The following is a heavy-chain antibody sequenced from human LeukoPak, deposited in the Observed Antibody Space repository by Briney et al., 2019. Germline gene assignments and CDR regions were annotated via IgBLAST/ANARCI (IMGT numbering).Heavy chain of an antibody. CDR3: ARGGGRNFDY. CDR2: IYYSGST. Sequence: SQTLSLTCTVSGGSLSSVGYYWSWIRQHPGKGLEWIGYIYYSGSTYYNPSPKSRVTISVDTSKNQFSLKLSSATAADTAVYYSARGGGRNFDYWGQGTLVTVSS. CDR1: GGSLSSVGYY. V-gene: IGHV4-31*03. J-gene: IGHJ4*02. D-gene: IGHD3-16*01.